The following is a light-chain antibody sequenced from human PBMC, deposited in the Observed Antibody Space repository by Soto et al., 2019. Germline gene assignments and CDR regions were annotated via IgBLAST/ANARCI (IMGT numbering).Light chain of an antibody. CDR1: ESVDFH. V-gene: IGKV3-11*01. J-gene: IGKJ5*01. Sequence: VLTQSHATLSLSPGKRATLSRRASESVDFHLAWYQQKPGQAPRLPIYDASVRATGTPARFSGSGSGTAFTLTISSLEPEDFALYYCQQRSTWPTFGQGTRLEIK. CDR2: DAS. CDR3: QQRSTWPT.